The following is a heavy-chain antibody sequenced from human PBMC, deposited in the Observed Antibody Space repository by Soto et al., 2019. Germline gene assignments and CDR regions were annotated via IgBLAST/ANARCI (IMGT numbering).Heavy chain of an antibody. CDR3: ARDGVAAAVWYFDL. V-gene: IGHV3-30-3*01. CDR2: ISYDGSNK. CDR1: GFTFSSYA. D-gene: IGHD6-13*01. Sequence: QVQLVESGGGVVQPGRSLRLSCAASGFTFSSYAMHWVRQAPGKGLEWVAVISYDGSNKYYADSVKGRFTISRDNSKNTLYLHMNSLRAEDTAVYYCARDGVAAAVWYFDLWGRGTLVTVSS. J-gene: IGHJ2*01.